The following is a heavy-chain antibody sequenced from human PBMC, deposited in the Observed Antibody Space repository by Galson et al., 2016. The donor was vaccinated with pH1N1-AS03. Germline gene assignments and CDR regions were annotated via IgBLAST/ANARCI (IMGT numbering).Heavy chain of an antibody. CDR2: IYHTGRT. V-gene: IGHV4-38-2*01. CDR3: ARFEWSDSYCDY. D-gene: IGHD3-3*01. CDR1: GYSISSGYY. J-gene: IGHJ4*02. Sequence: ETLSLTCDVSGYSISSGYYWGWIRQAPGKALEYIGNIYHTGRTYYNLSLKSRVTISRDTSKNQLSLKVRSVKAADTAVYYCARFEWSDSYCDYWGQGMLVTVSS.